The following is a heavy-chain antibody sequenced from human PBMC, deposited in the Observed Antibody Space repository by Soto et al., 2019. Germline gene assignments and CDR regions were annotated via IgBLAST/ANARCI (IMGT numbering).Heavy chain of an antibody. V-gene: IGHV3-23*01. CDR1: GFTFSSYA. CDR3: ANRVYHGDFDY. CDR2: ISNSGGGT. Sequence: EVQLLESGGGLVQPGGSLRLSCAASGFTFSSYAMSWVRHAPGKGLEWVSGISNSGGGTYYADSVKGRFTLSRDNSKNTLYLHMNTLSADNTAVYYCANRVYHGDFDYWGQGTLVSVSS. D-gene: IGHD2-2*01. J-gene: IGHJ4*02.